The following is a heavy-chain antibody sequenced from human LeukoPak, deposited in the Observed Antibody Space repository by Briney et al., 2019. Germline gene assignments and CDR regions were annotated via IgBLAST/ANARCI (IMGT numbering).Heavy chain of an antibody. CDR1: GFTFSSYW. J-gene: IGHJ4*02. CDR3: ARQYSYGRVDY. Sequence: GSLRLSCAASGFTFSSYWMHWVRQAPGKGLVWVSRINSDGSDTTYADSVKGRFTISRDNAKNTLYLQMNSLRADDTAVYFCARQYSYGRVDYWGQGTLVTVSS. V-gene: IGHV3-74*01. CDR2: INSDGSDT. D-gene: IGHD5-18*01.